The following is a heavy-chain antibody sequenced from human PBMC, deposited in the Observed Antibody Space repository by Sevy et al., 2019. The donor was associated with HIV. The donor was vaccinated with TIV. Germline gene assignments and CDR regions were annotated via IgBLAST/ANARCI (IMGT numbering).Heavy chain of an antibody. J-gene: IGHJ4*02. V-gene: IGHV3-48*03. CDR3: ARDFPPSANTVPHFDY. CDR2: IRNNGSTI. D-gene: IGHD4-17*01. CDR1: GFTFSSYE. Sequence: GGSLRLSCTASGFTFSSYEMNWVRQAPGKGLEWVSYIRNNGSTIHYSDSVKGRFTISRDNAKNSLYLKMHSLRAEDTAVYYCARDFPPSANTVPHFDYWGRGTLVTVSS.